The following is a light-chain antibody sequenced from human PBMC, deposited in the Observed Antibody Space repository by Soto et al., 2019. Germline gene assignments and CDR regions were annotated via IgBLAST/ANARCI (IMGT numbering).Light chain of an antibody. CDR3: QQYGNSPWT. Sequence: EIELTQSPGTLSLSPGERATLSCRASQSVSSNYLAWCQQKPGQAPRLLIYGASSRATGIPDRFSGSGSGTDFTLTISRLEPEDFAVYYCQQYGNSPWTFGQGTKVEIK. V-gene: IGKV3-20*01. J-gene: IGKJ1*01. CDR2: GAS. CDR1: QSVSSNY.